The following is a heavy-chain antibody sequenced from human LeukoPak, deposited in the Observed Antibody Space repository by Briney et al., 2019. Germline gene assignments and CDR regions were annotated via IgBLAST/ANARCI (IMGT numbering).Heavy chain of an antibody. D-gene: IGHD2-15*01. CDR3: ARVGGAILLVGEDGMDV. CDR2: ISSGSSTI. V-gene: IGHV3-48*04. Sequence: GGSLRLSCAGSGFTFSTYSMNWVRQAPGKGLEWVSYISSGSSTIYYADSVKGRFTISRDNAKNSLYLQMNSLRAEDTAVYYCARVGGAILLVGEDGMDVWGQGTTVTVSS. CDR1: GFTFSTYS. J-gene: IGHJ6*02.